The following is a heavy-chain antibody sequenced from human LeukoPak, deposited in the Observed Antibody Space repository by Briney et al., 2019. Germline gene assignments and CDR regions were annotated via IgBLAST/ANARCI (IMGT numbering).Heavy chain of an antibody. CDR2: NYDGRST. Sequence: SETLSLTCTVSGSSVSSGYYWGWIRQPPGKGLERIESNYDGRSTYDNPSLKGRVTIPVDKSKNQFSLKLSSVTAADTAVYYCARDLSFRLRNYFDYWGQGTLVTVCS. V-gene: IGHV4-38-2*02. J-gene: IGHJ4*02. CDR3: ARDLSFRLRNYFDY. D-gene: IGHD4-17*01. CDR1: GSSVSSGYY.